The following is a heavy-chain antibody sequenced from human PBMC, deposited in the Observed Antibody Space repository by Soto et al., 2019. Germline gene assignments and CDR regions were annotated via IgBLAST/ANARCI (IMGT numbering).Heavy chain of an antibody. CDR3: VRDPSRVNEWARYVDL. D-gene: IGHD1-1*01. V-gene: IGHV3-48*01. CDR1: GFSLYNYA. J-gene: IGHJ2*01. Sequence: EVQLVESGGGLVQPGGSLRLSCAASGFSLYNYAMDWVRQAPGQGLEWVSYISLSSANIHYADSVRGRFTVSRDNAKNTLYLPMNSLRAEDTAVYYCVRDPSRVNEWARYVDLWGRGTLVTVPS. CDR2: ISLSSANI.